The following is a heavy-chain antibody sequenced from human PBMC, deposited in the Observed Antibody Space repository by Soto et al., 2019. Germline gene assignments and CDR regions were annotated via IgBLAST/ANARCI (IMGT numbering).Heavy chain of an antibody. J-gene: IGHJ6*03. Sequence: SETLSLTCAVYGGSFSGYYWSWIRQPPGKGLEWIGEINHSGSTNYNPSLKSRVTISVDTSKNQFSLKLSSVTAADTAVYYCARVLGYCSGGSCYSLDPYSYYYMDVWGKGTTVTVSS. D-gene: IGHD2-15*01. CDR3: ARVLGYCSGGSCYSLDPYSYYYMDV. CDR2: INHSGST. V-gene: IGHV4-34*01. CDR1: GGSFSGYY.